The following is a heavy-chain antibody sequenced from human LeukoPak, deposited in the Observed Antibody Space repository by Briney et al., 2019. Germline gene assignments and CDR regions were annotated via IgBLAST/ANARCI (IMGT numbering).Heavy chain of an antibody. D-gene: IGHD3-10*01. CDR2: ISAYNGNT. CDR3: ARDQGPVGLWFGELILSIDY. J-gene: IGHJ4*02. CDR1: GYTFTSYG. V-gene: IGHV1-18*01. Sequence: ASVKVSCKASGYTFTSYGISWVRQAPGQGLEWMGWISAYNGNTNYAQKLQGRVTMTTDTSTSTAYMELRSLRSDDTAVYYCARDQGPVGLWFGELILSIDYWGQGTLVTVSS.